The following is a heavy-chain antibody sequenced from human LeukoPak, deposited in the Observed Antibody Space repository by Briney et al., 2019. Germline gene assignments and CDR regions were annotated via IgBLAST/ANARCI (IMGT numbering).Heavy chain of an antibody. V-gene: IGHV3-15*01. CDR2: IKSKTDGGTT. J-gene: IGHJ4*02. D-gene: IGHD3-3*01. Sequence: PGGSLRLSCVASGFTFSNYAVNWVRQAPGKGLEWVGRIKSKTDGGTTDYAAPVKGRFTISRDDSKNTLYLQMNSLKTEDTAVYYCTTGPPHVPRFLEWPFDYWGQGTLVTVSS. CDR3: TTGPPHVPRFLEWPFDY. CDR1: GFTFSNYA.